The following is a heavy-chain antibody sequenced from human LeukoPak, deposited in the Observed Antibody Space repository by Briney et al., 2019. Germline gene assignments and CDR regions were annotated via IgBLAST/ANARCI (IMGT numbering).Heavy chain of an antibody. J-gene: IGHJ6*03. Sequence: SVKVSFKASGGTFSSYAISWVRQSPGQPLEWMVGIIPIFGTANYAQKFQCRVTITTYESTSTAYMELSSLRSEDTAVYYCARSSWRSAWYYYMDVWGKGTTVTVSS. CDR2: IIPIFGTA. D-gene: IGHD3-3*01. CDR3: ARSSWRSAWYYYMDV. V-gene: IGHV1-69*05. CDR1: GGTFSSYA.